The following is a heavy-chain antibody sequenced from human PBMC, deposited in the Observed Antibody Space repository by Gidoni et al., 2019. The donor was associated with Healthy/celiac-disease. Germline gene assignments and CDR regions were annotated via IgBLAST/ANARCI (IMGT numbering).Heavy chain of an antibody. CDR3: TAHQSSGWSYYFDY. V-gene: IGHV3-49*03. Sequence: EVQLVEPGGGLAQPGRSLRLSCTASRSTFGDYAMCWFRQAPGKGLEWVGFIRSKAYGGTTEYAASVKGRFTISRDDSKSIAYLQMNSLKTEDTAVYYCTAHQSSGWSYYFDYWGQGTLVTVSS. J-gene: IGHJ4*02. CDR2: IRSKAYGGTT. CDR1: RSTFGDYA. D-gene: IGHD6-19*01.